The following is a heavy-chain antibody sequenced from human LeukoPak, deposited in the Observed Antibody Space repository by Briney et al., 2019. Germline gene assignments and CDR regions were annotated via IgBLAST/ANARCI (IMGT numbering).Heavy chain of an antibody. V-gene: IGHV4-59*08. CDR1: GGTISSYD. Sequence: PSETLSLTCTVSGGTISSYDWSWIRQPPGKGLEWIGYIHYSGSTNYNPSLKSRVTISVDTSKNQFSLELTSVTAADTAGYYCARHSGSGSYHSPFGHWGQGTLVTVSS. J-gene: IGHJ4*02. CDR2: IHYSGST. D-gene: IGHD3-10*01. CDR3: ARHSGSGSYHSPFGH.